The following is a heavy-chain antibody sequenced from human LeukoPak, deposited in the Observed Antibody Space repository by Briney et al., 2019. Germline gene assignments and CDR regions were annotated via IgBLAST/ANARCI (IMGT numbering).Heavy chain of an antibody. CDR2: TYYRSQWYN. J-gene: IGHJ6*02. D-gene: IGHD6-6*01. CDR3: ARRGPAGSSSSGMDV. Sequence: SQTLSPTRALSGDSVSSNSATWNWFRQSPSRSLEWLGRTYYRSQWYNDYAVSVKSRITINPDTSKNQFSLQLNSVTPEDTAVYYCARRGPAGSSSSGMDVWGQGTTVTVSS. V-gene: IGHV6-1*01. CDR1: GDSVSSNSAT.